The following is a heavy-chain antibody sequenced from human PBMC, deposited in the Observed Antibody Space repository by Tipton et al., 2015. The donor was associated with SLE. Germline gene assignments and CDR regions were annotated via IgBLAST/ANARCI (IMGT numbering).Heavy chain of an antibody. CDR1: GGSISSYS. J-gene: IGHJ4*02. D-gene: IGHD7-27*01. CDR3: ARDLDWGSLDY. V-gene: IGHV4-59*12. Sequence: TLSLTCTVSGGSISSYSWTWIRQSPGKGLEWIGYIYDSGNTYYTPSLKSRITISLDTSKNQLSLTLSSVTAADTAVYYCARDLDWGSLDYWGQGTLVTVSS. CDR2: IYDSGNT.